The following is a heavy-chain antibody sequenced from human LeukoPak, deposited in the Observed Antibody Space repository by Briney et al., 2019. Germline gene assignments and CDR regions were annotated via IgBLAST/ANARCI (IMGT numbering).Heavy chain of an antibody. CDR3: ARDLNWVLDY. CDR2: GSDIGGT. J-gene: IGHJ4*02. Sequence: SETLSLTCAVYGGSLNGHYWSWIRQSPGKGLEWIGEGSDIGGTKFNPSLKSRVSISADTSKNQFSLKLTSMTAEDTAVYYCARDLNWVLDYWGQGTLVTVSS. V-gene: IGHV4-34*01. CDR1: GGSLNGHY. D-gene: IGHD7-27*01.